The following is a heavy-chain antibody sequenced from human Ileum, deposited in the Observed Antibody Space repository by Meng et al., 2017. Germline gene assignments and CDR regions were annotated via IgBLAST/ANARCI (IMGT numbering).Heavy chain of an antibody. CDR2: IIHDATKK. D-gene: IGHD1-1*01. V-gene: IGHV3-30*01. CDR1: GFTFGGYT. Sequence: GGSLRLSCAASGFTFGGYTMDWVRLAPGKGLEWVAVIIHDATKKYYANSVEGRFTIARDNSKDTLYLKRTSLRAEDPAVYYSERIGYNFNLGNAFDIWGHGKRVT. CDR3: ERIGYNFNLGNAFDI. J-gene: IGHJ3*02.